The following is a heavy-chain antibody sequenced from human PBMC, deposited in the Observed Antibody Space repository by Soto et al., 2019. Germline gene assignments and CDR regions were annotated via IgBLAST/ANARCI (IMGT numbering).Heavy chain of an antibody. Sequence: SVKVSCKASGGTFSSYAISWVRQAPGQGLEWMGGIIPIFGTANYAQKFQGRVTITADESTSTAYMELSSLRSEDTAVYYCARGADIAVVVAAYYYYGMDVWGQGTTVTVSS. CDR1: GGTFSSYA. J-gene: IGHJ6*02. CDR3: ARGADIAVVVAAYYYYGMDV. D-gene: IGHD2-15*01. CDR2: IIPIFGTA. V-gene: IGHV1-69*13.